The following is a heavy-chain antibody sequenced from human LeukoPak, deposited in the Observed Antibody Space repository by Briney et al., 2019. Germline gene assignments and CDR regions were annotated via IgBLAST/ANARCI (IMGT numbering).Heavy chain of an antibody. Sequence: GGSLRLSCAASGFSFSDYSMSWIRQAPGKGLEWVSSISNSGTTMYYADAVKGRFTISRDNAKKSLYLQMNSLRAEDTAVYYCARYSSSGWYSDYWGQGTLVTVSS. J-gene: IGHJ4*02. D-gene: IGHD6-19*01. CDR3: ARYSSSGWYSDY. CDR2: ISNSGTTM. V-gene: IGHV3-11*01. CDR1: GFSFSDYS.